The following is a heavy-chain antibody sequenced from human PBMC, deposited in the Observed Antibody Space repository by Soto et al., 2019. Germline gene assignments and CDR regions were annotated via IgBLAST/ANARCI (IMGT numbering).Heavy chain of an antibody. D-gene: IGHD3-22*01. V-gene: IGHV1-18*04. J-gene: IGHJ4*02. Sequence: ASVKGSCKASGYTFRSYGISWVRQAPGQGLEWVGWISAYNGDTHYAAKFQDRITLTTETSTDTAYMELRSLRTDDTAVYYCARDWRRYYDKRGLIWFHWGQGSMVTVSS. CDR3: ARDWRRYYDKRGLIWFH. CDR2: ISAYNGDT. CDR1: GYTFRSYG.